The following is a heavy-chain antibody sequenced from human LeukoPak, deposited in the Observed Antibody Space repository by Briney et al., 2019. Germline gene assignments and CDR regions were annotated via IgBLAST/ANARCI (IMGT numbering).Heavy chain of an antibody. D-gene: IGHD3-10*01. Sequence: TGGSLRLSCAASGFTFSNYWMNWVRQAPGKGLEWVADIKQGGGEKSYVDSVKGRFTISRDNATNSLHLQPTRLRAEDTAVYYCATDRGGSASHAFDAFDIWGQGTMATVSS. CDR2: IKQGGGEK. V-gene: IGHV3-7*01. J-gene: IGHJ3*02. CDR3: ATDRGGSASHAFDAFDI. CDR1: GFTFSNYW.